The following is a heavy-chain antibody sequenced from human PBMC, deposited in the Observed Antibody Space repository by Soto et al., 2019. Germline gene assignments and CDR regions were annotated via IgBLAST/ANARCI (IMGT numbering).Heavy chain of an antibody. V-gene: IGHV4-4*07. CDR2: IYTGGST. CDR3: ARDTECYDAFDI. CDR1: GGSISSYD. Sequence: PXETRAVTCAVSGGSISSYDWSWIRQPPGKGLKWIGLIYTGGSTHYNPSLKSLVTMSLDTSKNQFSLKLSSVTAADTAVYYCARDTECYDAFDIWGQGTMVTV. J-gene: IGHJ3*02. D-gene: IGHD3-10*02.